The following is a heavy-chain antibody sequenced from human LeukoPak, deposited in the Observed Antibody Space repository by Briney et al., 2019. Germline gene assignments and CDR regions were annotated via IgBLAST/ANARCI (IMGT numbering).Heavy chain of an antibody. CDR3: ARGPRYYYDRSGYYPFDY. CDR1: GGSISSGDYY. D-gene: IGHD3-22*01. CDR2: IYYSGST. Sequence: SETLSLTCTVSGGSISSGDYYWSWIRQPPGKGLEWIGYIYYSGSTYFNPSLKSRVTISVDTSKNQFSLKLSSVTAADTAVYYCARGPRYYYDRSGYYPFDYWGRGSLVTVSS. J-gene: IGHJ4*02. V-gene: IGHV4-30-4*01.